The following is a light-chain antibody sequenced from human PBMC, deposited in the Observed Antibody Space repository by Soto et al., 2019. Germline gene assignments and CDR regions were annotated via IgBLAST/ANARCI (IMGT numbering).Light chain of an antibody. V-gene: IGKV3D-20*02. CDR2: DAS. J-gene: IGKJ5*01. CDR3: QQRNNWPPIT. CDR1: QSVSSSY. Sequence: EIGLTQSAGTLSLSPGERATLSCRASQSVSSSYLAWYQQKPGQAPRLLIFDASNRAAGIPARFSGSGSGTDFTLTISSLEPEDFAVYYCQQRNNWPPITFGQGTRLEIK.